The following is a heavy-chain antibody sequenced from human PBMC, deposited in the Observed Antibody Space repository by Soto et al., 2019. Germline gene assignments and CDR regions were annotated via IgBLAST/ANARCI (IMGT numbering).Heavy chain of an antibody. D-gene: IGHD6-19*01. J-gene: IGHJ6*02. Sequence: VKVSCKASGYTFTSYAMHWVRQAPGQRLEWMGWINAGNGNTKYSQKFQERVTITRDMSTSTAYMELSSLRSEDTAVYYCAAAPPGYSSRRNYYGMDVWGQGTTVTVSS. CDR3: AAAPPGYSSRRNYYGMDV. CDR1: GYTFTSYA. V-gene: IGHV1-3*01. CDR2: INAGNGNT.